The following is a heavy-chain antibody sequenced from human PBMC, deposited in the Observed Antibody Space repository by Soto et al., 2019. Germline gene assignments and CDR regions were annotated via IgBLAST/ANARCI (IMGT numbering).Heavy chain of an antibody. CDR1: GCSISISRYY. V-gene: IGHV4-39*01. Sequence: SETLSLTCTVAGCSISISRYYWGWIRQPPGKGLEWIGSIYYSGSTYYNPSLKSRVTISVDTSKNQFSLKLSSVTAADTAVYYCASQASPYYYYGMDVWGQGTTVT. CDR3: ASQASPYYYYGMDV. J-gene: IGHJ6*02. CDR2: IYYSGST.